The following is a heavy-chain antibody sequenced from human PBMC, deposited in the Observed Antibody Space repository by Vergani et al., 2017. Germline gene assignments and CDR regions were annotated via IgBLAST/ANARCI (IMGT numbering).Heavy chain of an antibody. CDR1: RFSVSSGYH. Sequence: QIQLQESGPGLVKASETLSLTCGVSRFSVSSGYHWGWIRQPPGKGLDWIGAIYYRGRTDYSPSLKNRVTISMDTSRNQFSLHLRSVTAADTAVYYCARHAQPIALAGSILDSNWLDPWGPGTLVTVSS. J-gene: IGHJ5*02. D-gene: IGHD6-19*01. V-gene: IGHV4-38-2*01. CDR3: ARHAQPIALAGSILDSNWLDP. CDR2: IYYRGRT.